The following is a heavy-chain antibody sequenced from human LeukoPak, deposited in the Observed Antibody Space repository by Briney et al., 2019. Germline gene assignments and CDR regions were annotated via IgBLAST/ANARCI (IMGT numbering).Heavy chain of an antibody. CDR3: ARVAHSRLYNWFDP. V-gene: IGHV4-59*01. Sequence: SSETLSLTRTVSGGSISSYYWSWFRQPPGKGLEWIGYIYYSGSTNYNPSLKSRVTISVDTSKNQFSLKLSSVTAADTAVYYCARVAHSRLYNWFDPWGQGTLVTVSS. CDR2: IYYSGST. D-gene: IGHD2-15*01. J-gene: IGHJ5*02. CDR1: GGSISSYY.